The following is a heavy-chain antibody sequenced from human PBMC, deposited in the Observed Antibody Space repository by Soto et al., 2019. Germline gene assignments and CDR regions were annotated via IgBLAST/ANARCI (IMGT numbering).Heavy chain of an antibody. V-gene: IGHV4-59*01. CDR3: ARGPMYQLLFSTENWFDP. CDR1: GGSISSYY. CDR2: IYYSGST. D-gene: IGHD2-2*01. J-gene: IGHJ5*02. Sequence: HSETLSLTCTVSGGSISSYYWSWIRQPPGKGLEWIGYIYYSGSTNYNPSLKSRVTISVDTSKNQFSLKLSSVTAADTAVYYCARGPMYQLLFSTENWFDPWGQGTLVTVSS.